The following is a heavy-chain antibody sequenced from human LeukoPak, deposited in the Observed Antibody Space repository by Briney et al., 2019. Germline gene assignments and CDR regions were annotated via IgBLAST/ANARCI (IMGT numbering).Heavy chain of an antibody. CDR1: GGSISSGSYY. D-gene: IGHD1-1*01. Sequence: PSETLSLTCTVSGGSISSGSYYWTWIRQPAGKGLEWIGSIFYSGSTNYNPSLKSRVTISVDTSKNQFSLKLSSVTAADTAVYYCARRQPGKTGTLDYWGQGTLVTVSS. V-gene: IGHV4-61*10. CDR3: ARRQPGKTGTLDY. CDR2: IFYSGST. J-gene: IGHJ4*02.